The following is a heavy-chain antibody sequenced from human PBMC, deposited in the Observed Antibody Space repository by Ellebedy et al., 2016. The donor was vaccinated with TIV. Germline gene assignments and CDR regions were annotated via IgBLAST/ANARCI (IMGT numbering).Heavy chain of an antibody. CDR1: GFTVSSNY. CDR2: IYSGGST. J-gene: IGHJ4*02. Sequence: GESLKISXAASGFTVSSNYMSWVRQAPGKGLEWVSVIYSGGSTCYADSVKGRFTISRDNSKNTLYLQMNSLRAEDTAVYYCARASDYWGQGTLVTVSS. CDR3: ARASDY. V-gene: IGHV3-53*01.